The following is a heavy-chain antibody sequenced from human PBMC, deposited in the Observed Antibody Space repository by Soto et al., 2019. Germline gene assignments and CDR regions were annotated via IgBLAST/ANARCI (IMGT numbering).Heavy chain of an antibody. CDR1: GGSISSYY. J-gene: IGHJ5*02. Sequence: SDTLSLTCTVSGGSISSYYWSWIRQPPGKGLEWIGYIYYSGSTNYNPSLKSRVTISVDTSKNQFSLKLSSVTAADTAVYYCARDPNRSPYYSFNCFDPWGQGTLVTVSS. CDR3: ARDPNRSPYYSFNCFDP. V-gene: IGHV4-59*01. CDR2: IYYSGST. D-gene: IGHD3-16*01.